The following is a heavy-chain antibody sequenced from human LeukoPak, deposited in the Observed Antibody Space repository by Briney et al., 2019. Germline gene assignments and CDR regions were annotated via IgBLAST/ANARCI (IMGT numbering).Heavy chain of an antibody. CDR3: ARLSYSYGYAFDY. CDR1: GGSISSGGYY. V-gene: IGHV4-31*03. J-gene: IGHJ4*02. CDR2: IYYSGST. Sequence: PSQTLSLTCTVSGGSISSGGYYWSWIRQLPGKGLECIGYIYYSGSTYYHPSLKGRVTISVDTSKNQFSLNLSSVTAADTAMYYCARLSYSYGYAFDYWGQGSLVPVSS. D-gene: IGHD5-18*01.